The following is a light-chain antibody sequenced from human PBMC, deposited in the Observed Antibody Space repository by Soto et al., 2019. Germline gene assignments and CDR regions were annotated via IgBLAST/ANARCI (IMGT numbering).Light chain of an antibody. CDR1: QGIVRW. V-gene: IGKV1-5*01. CDR3: QHYYGFSRT. J-gene: IGKJ1*01. CDR2: DAS. Sequence: IPITQSPSPLSASVRDRVPITFLASQGIVRWLAWYQQKPGKAPKLLIYDASSLESGVPSRFSGSGAGTEFTLTISSLQPDDFATYYCQHYYGFSRTFGQGTKVDIK.